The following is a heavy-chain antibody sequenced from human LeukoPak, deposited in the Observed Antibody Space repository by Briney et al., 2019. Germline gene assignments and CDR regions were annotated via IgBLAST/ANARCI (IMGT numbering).Heavy chain of an antibody. CDR3: AREYLVAVAGDAFDI. J-gene: IGHJ3*02. D-gene: IGHD6-19*01. CDR1: AYTFTGYY. CDR2: INPNSGGT. Sequence: GASVKVSCKASAYTFTGYYMHWVRQAPGQGLEWMGWINPNSGGTNYAQKFQGRVTMTRDTSISTAYMELSRLRSDDTAVYYCAREYLVAVAGDAFDIWGQGTMVTVSS. V-gene: IGHV1-2*02.